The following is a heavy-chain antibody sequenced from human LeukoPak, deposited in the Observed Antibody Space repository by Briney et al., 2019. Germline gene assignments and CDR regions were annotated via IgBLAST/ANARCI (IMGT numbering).Heavy chain of an antibody. V-gene: IGHV1-2*02. Sequence: ASVKVSCKASGYSFTGYFIQWLRQAPGQGLEWMGCIDPNSGDTKYAQKFQGRVSMPRDTSTRTAYMELSRLRSDDTAVYFCARSGSTGYSLDYWGQGTLVTVSS. J-gene: IGHJ4*02. CDR1: GYSFTGYF. D-gene: IGHD3-22*01. CDR2: IDPNSGDT. CDR3: ARSGSTGYSLDY.